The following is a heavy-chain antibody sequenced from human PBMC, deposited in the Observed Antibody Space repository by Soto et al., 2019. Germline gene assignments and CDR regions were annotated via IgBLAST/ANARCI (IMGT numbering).Heavy chain of an antibody. J-gene: IGHJ6*02. D-gene: IGHD6-13*01. CDR2: ISAYNANT. V-gene: IGHV1-18*01. CDR3: ARDSKGSSWYLRGYYYYYGMDV. Sequence: QVQLVQSGAEVKKPGASVKVSCKASGYTFTSYGISWVRQAPGQGLEWMGWISAYNANTNYAQKLQGRVTMTTDTSTSTAYMELRSLRSDDTAVYYCARDSKGSSWYLRGYYYYYGMDVWGQGTTVTVSS. CDR1: GYTFTSYG.